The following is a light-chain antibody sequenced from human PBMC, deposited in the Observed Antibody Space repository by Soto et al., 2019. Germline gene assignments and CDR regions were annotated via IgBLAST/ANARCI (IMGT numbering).Light chain of an antibody. V-gene: IGLV2-14*03. CDR3: SSYSSSSTLV. CDR2: DVS. Sequence: QSALTQPASVSGSPGQSITISCTGTNSDVGGYDYVSWYQQHPGKAPKLMIYDVSSRPSGVSNRFSGSKSCNTASLTLSGLQAEYEADYYCSSYSSSSTLVFGGGTKLIVL. J-gene: IGLJ2*01. CDR1: NSDVGGYDY.